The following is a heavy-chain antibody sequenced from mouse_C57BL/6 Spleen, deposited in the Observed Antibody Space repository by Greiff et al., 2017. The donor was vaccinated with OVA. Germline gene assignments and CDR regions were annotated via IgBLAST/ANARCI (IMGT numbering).Heavy chain of an antibody. Sequence: VQLKESGAELVKPGASVKISCKASGYAFSSYWMNWVKQRPGKGLEWIGQIYPGDGDTNYNGKFKGKATLTADKSSSTAYMQLSSLTSEDSAVYFCARDYYGIRYFDVWGTGTTVTVSS. J-gene: IGHJ1*03. V-gene: IGHV1-80*01. CDR3: ARDYYGIRYFDV. D-gene: IGHD1-1*01. CDR2: IYPGDGDT. CDR1: GYAFSSYW.